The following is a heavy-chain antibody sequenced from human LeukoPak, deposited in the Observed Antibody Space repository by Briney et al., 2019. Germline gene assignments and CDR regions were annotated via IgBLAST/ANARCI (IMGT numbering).Heavy chain of an antibody. CDR2: IGARGDVT. CDR1: GFAFSGYA. CDR3: AKATTVALYYFDY. D-gene: IGHD4-23*01. J-gene: IGHJ4*02. V-gene: IGHV3-23*01. Sequence: GGSLRLSCTVSGFAFSGYAMSWVRQAPGKGPEWVSSIGARGDVTYSADSVKGRFTISRDNSKNTLYLQMNSLRAEDTAVYYCAKATTVALYYFDYWGQGTLVTVSS.